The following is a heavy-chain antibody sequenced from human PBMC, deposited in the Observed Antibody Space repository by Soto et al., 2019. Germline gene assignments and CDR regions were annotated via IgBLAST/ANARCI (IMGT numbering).Heavy chain of an antibody. CDR2: SDPRAPYT. D-gene: IGHD3-22*01. Sequence: GESLKISCKGSGYSFTSYCIGWVRQIPGKGRGWMERSDPRAPYTYYSPSFQCPVTISADKSISTAYLQWRSLKPSDTAMYYCARSLTDYYDSGCYSPFDDWGEGTVETVSS. V-gene: IGHV5-10-1*01. CDR3: ARSLTDYYDSGCYSPFDD. CDR1: GYSFTSYC. J-gene: IGHJ4*02.